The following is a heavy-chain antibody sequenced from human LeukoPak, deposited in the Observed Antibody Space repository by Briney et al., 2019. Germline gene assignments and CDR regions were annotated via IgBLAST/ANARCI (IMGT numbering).Heavy chain of an antibody. V-gene: IGHV4-59*08. Sequence: SETLSLTCTVSGGSISSYYWSWIRQPPGKGLEWIGYIYYSGSTNYNPSLKSRVTISVDTSKNQFSLKLSSVTAADTAVYYCARRSSGWTDHYWFDPRGQGTLVTVSS. J-gene: IGHJ5*02. CDR2: IYYSGST. D-gene: IGHD6-19*01. CDR1: GGSISSYY. CDR3: ARRSSGWTDHYWFDP.